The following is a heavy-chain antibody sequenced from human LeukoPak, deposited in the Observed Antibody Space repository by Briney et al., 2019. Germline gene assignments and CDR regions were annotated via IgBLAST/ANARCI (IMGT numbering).Heavy chain of an antibody. CDR3: AKGNGYSYGRYYFDY. CDR1: GFTFSSYN. D-gene: IGHD5-18*01. Sequence: GGSLRLSCVGSGFTFSSYNMNWVRQAPGKGLEWVSAITASGGNTYYADSVKGRFTISRDNSKNTLYLQVNSLRAEDTAVYYCAKGNGYSYGRYYFDYWGQGTLVTVSS. CDR2: ITASGGNT. J-gene: IGHJ4*02. V-gene: IGHV3-23*01.